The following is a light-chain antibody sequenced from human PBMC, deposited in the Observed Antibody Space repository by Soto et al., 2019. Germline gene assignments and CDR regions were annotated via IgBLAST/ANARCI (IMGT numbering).Light chain of an antibody. V-gene: IGLV2-8*01. CDR1: SSDVGAYKY. Sequence: QSVLTQPPSASGSPGQSVTISCTGTSSDVGAYKYVSWYQQYPGKAPKLMIYEVSKRPSGVPDRFSGSKSGNTASLTVSGLQAEDEADYYCTSHVGSNIWVFGGGTQLTVL. J-gene: IGLJ3*02. CDR2: EVS. CDR3: TSHVGSNIWV.